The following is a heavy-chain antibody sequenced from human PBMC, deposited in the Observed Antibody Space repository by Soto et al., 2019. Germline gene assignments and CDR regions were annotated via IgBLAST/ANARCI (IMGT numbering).Heavy chain of an antibody. D-gene: IGHD3-3*01. CDR2: INHSGST. CDR1: GGSFSGYD. Sequence: LSLTCAGDGGSFSGYDGSWIRQPPGKGLEWNGEINHSGSTNYNPSLKSRVTISVDTSKNQFSLKLSSVTAADTAVYYCARAAGFWSGYSRYYYYYGMDVWGQGTTVTVSS. J-gene: IGHJ6*02. V-gene: IGHV4-34*01. CDR3: ARAAGFWSGYSRYYYYYGMDV.